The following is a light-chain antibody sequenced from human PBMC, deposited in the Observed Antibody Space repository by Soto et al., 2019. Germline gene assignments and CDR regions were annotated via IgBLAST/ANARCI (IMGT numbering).Light chain of an antibody. CDR3: CSYAGSYTFL. V-gene: IGLV2-23*03. Sequence: QSALTQPASVSGSPGQSITISCTGTSSDVGSYNLVSWYQQHPGKAPKLMIYEGTNRPAWISNRFSASKSGNTASLTISGLQAEDAANYYCCSYAGSYTFLFGGGTKLTVL. CDR1: SSDVGSYNL. J-gene: IGLJ2*01. CDR2: EGT.